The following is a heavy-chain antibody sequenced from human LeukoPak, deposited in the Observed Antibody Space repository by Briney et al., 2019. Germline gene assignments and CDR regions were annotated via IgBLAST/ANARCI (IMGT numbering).Heavy chain of an antibody. CDR3: TKGKVNQVGGLDC. D-gene: IGHD1-26*01. J-gene: IGHJ4*02. CDR1: GFSFSSYY. V-gene: IGHV3-23*01. Sequence: GGSLRLSCEGSGFSFSSYYMSWVRQAPGKGLEWVSSITENGGGTYYADSVKGRLIISRDNSKNTLYLQMNSLRVDDTAIYYCTKGKVNQVGGLDCWGQGTLVTVSS. CDR2: ITENGGGT.